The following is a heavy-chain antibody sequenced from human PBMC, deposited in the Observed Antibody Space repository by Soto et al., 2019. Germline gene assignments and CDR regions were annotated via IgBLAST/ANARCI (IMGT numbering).Heavy chain of an antibody. J-gene: IGHJ4*02. D-gene: IGHD1-26*01. CDR2: IKSKTDGGTT. V-gene: IGHV3-15*01. CDR3: TTDSPSGSYFDY. CDR1: GFTFSNAW. Sequence: GGSLRLSCAASGFTFSNAWMSWVRQAPGKGLEWVGRIKSKTDGGTTDYAAPVKGRFTISRDDSKNTLYLQMNSLKTEDTAVYYRTTDSPSGSYFDYWGQGTLVTVSS.